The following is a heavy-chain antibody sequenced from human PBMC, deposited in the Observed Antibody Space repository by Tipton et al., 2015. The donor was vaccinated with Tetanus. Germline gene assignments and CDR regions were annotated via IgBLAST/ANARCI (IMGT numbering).Heavy chain of an antibody. CDR3: ARDQYFYDPIPDL. CDR1: GFIFSRYG. Sequence: SLRLSCVASGFIFSRYGMHWVRQAPGKGLEWVAVTSADGINKYYADSVKGRVTISRDNSKNTLYLQMNSLRPEDTAMYYCARDQYFYDPIPDLWGQGTLVTVSS. J-gene: IGHJ5*02. V-gene: IGHV3-30*03. CDR2: TSADGINK. D-gene: IGHD3-22*01.